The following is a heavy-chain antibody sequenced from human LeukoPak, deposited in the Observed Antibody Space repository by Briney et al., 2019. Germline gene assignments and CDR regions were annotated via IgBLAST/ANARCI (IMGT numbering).Heavy chain of an antibody. Sequence: ASVKVSCKASGYTFTGYYMHWVRQAPGQGLEWMGWINPNSGGTNYAQKFQGRVTMTRDTSISTAYMGLSRLRSDDTAVYYCARKSLGYCSSTSCYGSMDVWGKGTTVTVSS. CDR2: INPNSGGT. J-gene: IGHJ6*03. CDR3: ARKSLGYCSSTSCYGSMDV. D-gene: IGHD2-2*01. CDR1: GYTFTGYY. V-gene: IGHV1-2*02.